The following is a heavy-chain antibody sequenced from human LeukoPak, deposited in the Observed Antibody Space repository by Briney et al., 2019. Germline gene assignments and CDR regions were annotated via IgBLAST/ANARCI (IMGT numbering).Heavy chain of an antibody. J-gene: IGHJ3*02. CDR1: RFTFSNYA. CDR2: ISSTSSNI. V-gene: IGHV3-21*01. CDR3: ARGGYSGYVTFDI. Sequence: GGSLRLSCVASRFTFSNYAMNWVRQAPGKGLEWVSSISSTSSNIYYADSVKGRFTISTDNAKNSLYLQMNSLRAEDTAVYYCARGGYSGYVTFDIWGQGTVVTISS. D-gene: IGHD5-12*01.